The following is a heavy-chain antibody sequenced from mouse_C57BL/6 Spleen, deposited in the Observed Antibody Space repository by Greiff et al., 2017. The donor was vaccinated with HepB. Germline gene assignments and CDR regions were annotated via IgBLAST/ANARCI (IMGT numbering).Heavy chain of an antibody. D-gene: IGHD1-1*01. J-gene: IGHJ1*03. CDR3: ARNYGSSYVRYFDV. Sequence: EVQLQQSGPGLVKPSQSLSLTCSVTGYSITSGYYWNWIRQFPGNKLEWMGYISYDGSNNYNPSLKNRISITRDTSKNQFFLKLNSVTTEDTATYYCARNYGSSYVRYFDVWGTGTTVTVSS. CDR2: ISYDGSN. V-gene: IGHV3-6*01. CDR1: GYSITSGYY.